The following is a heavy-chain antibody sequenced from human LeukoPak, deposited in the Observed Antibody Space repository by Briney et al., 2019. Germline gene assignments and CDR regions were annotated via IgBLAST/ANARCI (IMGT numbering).Heavy chain of an antibody. Sequence: GASVKVSCKASGYTFTSYGISWVRQAPGQGLEWMGWISDYNGNTNYAQKLQGRVTMTTDTSTSTAYMELRSLRAEDTALYYCAKMADYYDSSGSRSYFDYWGQGTLVTVSS. D-gene: IGHD3-22*01. J-gene: IGHJ4*02. V-gene: IGHV1-18*01. CDR2: ISDYNGNT. CDR3: AKMADYYDSSGSRSYFDY. CDR1: GYTFTSYG.